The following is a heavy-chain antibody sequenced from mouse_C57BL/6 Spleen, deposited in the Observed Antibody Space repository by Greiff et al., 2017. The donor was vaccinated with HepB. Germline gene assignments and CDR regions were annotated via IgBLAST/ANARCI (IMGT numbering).Heavy chain of an antibody. V-gene: IGHV1-22*01. D-gene: IGHD4-1*01. CDR3: ASGRLTGTGY. J-gene: IGHJ2*01. CDR2: INPNNGGT. Sequence: VQLQQSGPELVKPGASVKMSCKASGYTFTDYNMHWVKQSHGKSLEWIGYINPNNGGTSYNQKFKGKATLTVNKSSSTAYMELRSLTSEDSAVYYCASGRLTGTGYWGQGTTLTVSS. CDR1: GYTFTDYN.